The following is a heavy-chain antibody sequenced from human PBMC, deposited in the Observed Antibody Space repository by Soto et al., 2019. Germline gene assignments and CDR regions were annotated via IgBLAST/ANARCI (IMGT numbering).Heavy chain of an antibody. CDR3: AKGLYSSSSIFDY. J-gene: IGHJ4*02. CDR2: ISGSGGST. CDR1: GFTFSSYA. D-gene: IGHD6-6*01. V-gene: IGHV3-23*01. Sequence: EVQLLESGGGLVQPGGSLRLSCAASGFTFSSYAMSWVRQAPGKGLEWVSAISGSGGSTYYADSVKGRFTISRDNSKNPLYLQMNSLRAEDTAVYYGAKGLYSSSSIFDYWGQGTLVTVSS.